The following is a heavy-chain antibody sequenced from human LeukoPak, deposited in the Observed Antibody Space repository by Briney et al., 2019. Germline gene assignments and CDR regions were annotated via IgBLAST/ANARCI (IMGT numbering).Heavy chain of an antibody. CDR2: IHSVGDT. D-gene: IGHD1-1*01. CDR3: ARQGTGLDY. Sequence: PGGSLRLSCKVSGFTVSSNYMSWVRQAPAQGLEWVSIIHSVGDTFSADSVTCRFTISRDNSNNMVYLQMNSLTVEDTAVYYCARQGTGLDYWGQGTLVTVSS. V-gene: IGHV3-53*01. J-gene: IGHJ4*02. CDR1: GFTVSSNY.